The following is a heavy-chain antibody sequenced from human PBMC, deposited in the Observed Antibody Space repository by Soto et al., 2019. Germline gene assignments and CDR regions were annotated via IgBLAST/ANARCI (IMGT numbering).Heavy chain of an antibody. Sequence: QVQLVQSGAEVKKPGSSVKVSCKASGGTFSSYAISWVRQAPGQGLEWMGGIIPIFGTANYAQKFQGRVTLTADESTSTAYMELSSLRSEDTAVYYCARDQCGGDCYSSTYYYYYGMDVWGQGTTVTVSS. V-gene: IGHV1-69*12. D-gene: IGHD2-21*02. CDR2: IIPIFGTA. J-gene: IGHJ6*02. CDR1: GGTFSSYA. CDR3: ARDQCGGDCYSSTYYYYYGMDV.